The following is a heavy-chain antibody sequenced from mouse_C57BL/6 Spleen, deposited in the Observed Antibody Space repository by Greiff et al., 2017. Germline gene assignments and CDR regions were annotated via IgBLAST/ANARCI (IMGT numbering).Heavy chain of an antibody. CDR2: ILPGSGST. CDR1: GYTFTGYW. CDR3: ANSAMVTDWYFDV. J-gene: IGHJ1*03. D-gene: IGHD2-2*01. Sequence: VQLQQSGAELMKPGASVKLSCKATGYTFTGYWIEWVKQRPGHGLEWIGEILPGSGSTNYNEKFTGKATFTADPSSNTSYMQLSSLTTEDSAIYYCANSAMVTDWYFDVWGTGTTVTVSS. V-gene: IGHV1-9*01.